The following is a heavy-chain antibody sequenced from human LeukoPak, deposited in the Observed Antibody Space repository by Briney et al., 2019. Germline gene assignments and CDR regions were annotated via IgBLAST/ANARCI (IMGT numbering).Heavy chain of an antibody. CDR2: IYYRGTT. J-gene: IGHJ3*02. D-gene: IGHD4-17*01. V-gene: IGHV4-59*11. CDR3: ARHGIYDYGDYDAFDI. Sequence: SETLSLTCTVSGGSISLHYWSWIRQPPGKGLEWIGYIYYRGTTNYNPSLKSRATISLDTSNNQFSLKLNSVTAADMAVYYCARHGIYDYGDYDAFDIWGQGTMVTVSS. CDR1: GGSISLHY.